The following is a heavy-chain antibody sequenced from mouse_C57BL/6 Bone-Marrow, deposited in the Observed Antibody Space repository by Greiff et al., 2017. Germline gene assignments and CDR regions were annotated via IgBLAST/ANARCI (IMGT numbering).Heavy chain of an antibody. CDR3: ARSKD. Sequence: QVQLQQSGPELVKPGASVKISCKASGYAFSSSWMNWVKQRPGQGLEWIGRIYPGDGYTNYNGKFKGKATLTADTPSSTAYMQLSSLTSEDSAVYFCARSKDWGQGTTLTVSS. J-gene: IGHJ2*01. V-gene: IGHV1-82*01. CDR2: IYPGDGYT. CDR1: GYAFSSSW.